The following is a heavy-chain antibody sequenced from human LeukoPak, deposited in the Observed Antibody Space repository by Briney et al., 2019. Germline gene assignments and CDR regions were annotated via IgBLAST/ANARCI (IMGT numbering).Heavy chain of an antibody. CDR2: IKQDGSEK. CDR3: AARPSPYSRSIYFQH. CDR1: GFTFSSYW. V-gene: IGHV3-7*01. D-gene: IGHD2-15*01. J-gene: IGHJ1*01. Sequence: GGSLRLSCAASGFTFSSYWMSWVRQAPGKGLEWVANIKQDGSEKYYVDSVKGRFTISRDNAKNSLYLQMNSLRAEDTAVYYCAARPSPYSRSIYFQHWGQGTLVTVSS.